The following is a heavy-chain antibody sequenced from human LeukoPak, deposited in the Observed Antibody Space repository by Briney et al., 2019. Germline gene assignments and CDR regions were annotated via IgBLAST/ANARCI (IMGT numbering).Heavy chain of an antibody. CDR3: ARTAVVVPAAEVFFDY. J-gene: IGHJ4*02. CDR2: MNPNSGNT. CDR1: GYTFTSYD. D-gene: IGHD2-2*01. Sequence: ASVKVSCKASGYTFTSYDINWVRQATGQGLEWMGWMNPNSGNTGYAQKFQGRVTITRSTSISTAYMELSSLRSEDTAVYYCARTAVVVPAAEVFFDYWGQGTLVTASS. V-gene: IGHV1-8*03.